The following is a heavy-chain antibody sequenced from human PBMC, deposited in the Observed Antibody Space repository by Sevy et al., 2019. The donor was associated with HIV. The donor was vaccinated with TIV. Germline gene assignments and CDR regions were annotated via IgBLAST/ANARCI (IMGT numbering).Heavy chain of an antibody. CDR1: GFSFINAW. Sequence: GESLKISCAASGFSFINAWMNWVRQAPGKGLEWVGRIRSKADGGTADYAALVKGRFIISRDDSENTLYLQMNSLRTEDTAIYYCTTVLGWEGTSDYWGQGTLVTVSS. D-gene: IGHD1-26*01. CDR2: IRSKADGGTA. J-gene: IGHJ4*02. V-gene: IGHV3-15*07. CDR3: TTVLGWEGTSDY.